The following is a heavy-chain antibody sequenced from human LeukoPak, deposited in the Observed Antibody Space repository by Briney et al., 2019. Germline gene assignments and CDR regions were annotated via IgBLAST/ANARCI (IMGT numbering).Heavy chain of an antibody. D-gene: IGHD5-12*01. V-gene: IGHV3-23*01. Sequence: GGSLRLSCAASTFSFSRYPMGWVRQAPGEGLEWVSGISAGGDGTYHADPVKGRFTISRDNSKNTLYLQMNSLRAEDTAVYYCAKDYRWLDDPDSWGQGTLVTVSS. CDR3: AKDYRWLDDPDS. J-gene: IGHJ5*02. CDR1: TFSFSRYP. CDR2: ISAGGDGT.